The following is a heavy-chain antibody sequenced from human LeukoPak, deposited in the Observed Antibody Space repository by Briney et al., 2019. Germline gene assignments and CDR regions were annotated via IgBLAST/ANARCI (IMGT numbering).Heavy chain of an antibody. CDR1: GFTFSSYS. J-gene: IGHJ4*02. CDR2: ISSSSSYI. Sequence: GGSLRLSCAASGFTFSSYSMNWVRQAPGKGLEWVSSISSSSSYIYYADSVKGRFTISRDNSRSTLYLQMNSLRPEDTAIYYCARDGYYGSGSPPSLYFDYWGQGTLVTVSS. V-gene: IGHV3-21*01. D-gene: IGHD3-10*01. CDR3: ARDGYYGSGSPPSLYFDY.